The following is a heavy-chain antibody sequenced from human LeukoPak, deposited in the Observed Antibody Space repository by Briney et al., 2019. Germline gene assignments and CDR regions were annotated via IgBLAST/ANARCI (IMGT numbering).Heavy chain of an antibody. Sequence: GGSLRLSCAASGFTFSSYSMNWGRQAPWKGLEWVSSISSSSSYIYYADSVEGRFTISRDNAKNSLYLQMNSLRAEDTAVYYCARENYGSGSYDYWGQGTLVTVSS. CDR3: ARENYGSGSYDY. J-gene: IGHJ4*02. CDR2: ISSSSSYI. CDR1: GFTFSSYS. D-gene: IGHD3-10*01. V-gene: IGHV3-21*01.